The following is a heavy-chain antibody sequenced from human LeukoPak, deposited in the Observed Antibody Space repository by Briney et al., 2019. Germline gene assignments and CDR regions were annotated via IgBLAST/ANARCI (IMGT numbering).Heavy chain of an antibody. V-gene: IGHV4-59*01. J-gene: IGHJ5*02. D-gene: IGHD2-15*01. Sequence: PSETLSLTCTVSGGSISSYYWSWIRQPPGKGLEWIGYIYYSGSTNYNPSLKSRVTISVDTSKNQFSLKLSSVTAADTAVYYCARGVSSGGSPSWFDPWGQGTLVTVSS. CDR1: GGSISSYY. CDR2: IYYSGST. CDR3: ARGVSSGGSPSWFDP.